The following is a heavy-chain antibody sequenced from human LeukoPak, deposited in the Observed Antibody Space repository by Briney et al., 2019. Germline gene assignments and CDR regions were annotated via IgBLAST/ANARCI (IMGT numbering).Heavy chain of an antibody. D-gene: IGHD5-18*01. Sequence: SETLSLTCTVSGGSISSSSAYWGWIRQPPGKGLEWIGSIYYSKNTYYNPSLKSRVTISADTSKNQFSLTLGSVSATDTADCVSPRGFSYGYFDYWGQGTLVTVSS. CDR2: IYYSKNT. V-gene: IGHV4-39*01. CDR3: PRGFSYGYFDY. CDR1: GGSISSSSAY. J-gene: IGHJ4*02.